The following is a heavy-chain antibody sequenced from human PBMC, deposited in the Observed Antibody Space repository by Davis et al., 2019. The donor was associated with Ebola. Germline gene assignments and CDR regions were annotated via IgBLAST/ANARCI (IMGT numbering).Heavy chain of an antibody. V-gene: IGHV3-21*06. CDR3: AGGDSGWDASDI. D-gene: IGHD6-19*01. Sequence: PGGSLRLSCPASGFTFSNYAMNWVRQAPGKGLEWVSSIRSSSTYRYYVDSVKGRFTISRNNAKNSLYLQMNSMRAEDTAVYYCAGGDSGWDASDIWGRGTMVTVSS. J-gene: IGHJ3*02. CDR2: IRSSSTYR. CDR1: GFTFSNYA.